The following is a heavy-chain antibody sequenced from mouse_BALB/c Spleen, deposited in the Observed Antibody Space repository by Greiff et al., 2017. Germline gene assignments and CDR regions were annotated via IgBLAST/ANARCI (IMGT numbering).Heavy chain of an antibody. Sequence: DVQLVESGGGLVKPGGSLKLSCAASGFTFSSYAMSWVRQTPEKRLEWVASISSGGSTYYPDSVKGRFTISRDNARNILYLQMSSLRSEDTAMYYCARGSDYDSMDYWGQGTSVTVSS. J-gene: IGHJ4*01. V-gene: IGHV5-6-5*01. CDR3: ARGSDYDSMDY. CDR2: ISSGGST. D-gene: IGHD2-4*01. CDR1: GFTFSSYA.